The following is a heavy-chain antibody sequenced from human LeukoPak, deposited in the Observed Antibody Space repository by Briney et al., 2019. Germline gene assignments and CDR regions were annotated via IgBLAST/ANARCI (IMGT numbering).Heavy chain of an antibody. V-gene: IGHV1-69*04. CDR1: GGTFSSYA. D-gene: IGHD2-2*01. Sequence: GASVKVSCKASGGTFSSYAISWVRQAPGQGLEWMGRIIPILGIANYAQKFQGRVTITADKSTSTAYMELSSLRSEDTAVYYCASRYCSSTSCYEMGDYWGQGTLVTVPS. CDR3: ASRYCSSTSCYEMGDY. CDR2: IIPILGIA. J-gene: IGHJ4*02.